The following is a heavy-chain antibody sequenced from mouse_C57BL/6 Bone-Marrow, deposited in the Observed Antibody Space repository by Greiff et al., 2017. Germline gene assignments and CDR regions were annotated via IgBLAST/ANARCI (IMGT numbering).Heavy chain of an antibody. V-gene: IGHV1-26*01. Sequence: EVQLQQSGPELVKPGASVKISCKASGYTFTDYYMNWVKQSPGKSLEWIGDINPKNGGTSYNQKFKGKATLTVDKSSSTAYMELRSLTSEDSAVYYCAGDIYYDPRYAMDYWGQGTSVTVSS. CDR2: INPKNGGT. CDR3: AGDIYYDPRYAMDY. CDR1: GYTFTDYY. D-gene: IGHD2-4*01. J-gene: IGHJ4*01.